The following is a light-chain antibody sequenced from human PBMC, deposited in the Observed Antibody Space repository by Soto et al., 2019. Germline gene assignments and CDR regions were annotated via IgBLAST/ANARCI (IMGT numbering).Light chain of an antibody. Sequence: QSALTQPASVSGSPGQSITISCTGTSSDVGDYPYVSWYQQHPGKVPKLIIYEVTNRPSGVSGRFSGSKSENTASLTISGLQAEDEADYSCSSYSRNNTLVFGSGTKLTVL. CDR3: SSYSRNNTLV. CDR2: EVT. CDR1: SSDVGDYPY. J-gene: IGLJ6*01. V-gene: IGLV2-14*01.